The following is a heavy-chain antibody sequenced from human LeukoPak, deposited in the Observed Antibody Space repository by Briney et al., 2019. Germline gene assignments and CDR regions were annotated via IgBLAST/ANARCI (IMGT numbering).Heavy chain of an antibody. J-gene: IGHJ4*02. CDR3: ARGPARNSWALDY. CDR1: GYTFTGYY. Sequence: ASVKVSCKASGYTFTGYYMHWVRQAPGQGLEWMGWINPNSGGTNYAQKFQGRVTMTRDTSISTAYMELSRLRSDDTAVYYCARGPARNSWALDYWGQGTLVTVSS. D-gene: IGHD2-15*01. CDR2: INPNSGGT. V-gene: IGHV1-2*02.